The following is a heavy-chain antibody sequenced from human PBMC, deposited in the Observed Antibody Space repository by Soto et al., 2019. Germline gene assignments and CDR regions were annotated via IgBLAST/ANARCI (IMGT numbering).Heavy chain of an antibody. CDR2: IIPIFGTA. V-gene: IGHV1-69*13. CDR1: GGTFSSYA. CDR3: ARKNSGRYQFDY. Sequence: SVKVSSKASGGTFSSYAISWVRQAPGQGLEWMGGIIPIFGTANYAQKFQGRVTITAAESTSTAYMELSSLRSEDTAVYYCARKNSGRYQFDYWGQGTLVTVSS. J-gene: IGHJ4*02. D-gene: IGHD1-26*01.